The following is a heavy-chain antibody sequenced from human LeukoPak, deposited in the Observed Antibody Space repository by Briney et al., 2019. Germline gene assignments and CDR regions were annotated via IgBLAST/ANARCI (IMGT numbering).Heavy chain of an antibody. D-gene: IGHD1-26*01. V-gene: IGHV3-23*01. Sequence: GGSLRLSCAASGFSFSSYAMSWVRQAPGKGLEWVSAISGNSGNTYYADSVKGRFTISRDNSKNTLYVQMNSLRAEDTAVYYCAKAGSYWDFDYWGQGTLVTVSS. CDR1: GFSFSSYA. J-gene: IGHJ4*02. CDR2: ISGNSGNT. CDR3: AKAGSYWDFDY.